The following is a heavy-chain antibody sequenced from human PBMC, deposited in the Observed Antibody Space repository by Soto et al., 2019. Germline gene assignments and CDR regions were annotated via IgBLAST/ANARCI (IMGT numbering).Heavy chain of an antibody. Sequence: GGSLRLSCAASGFTFSSYGMHWVRQAPGKGLEWVAVIWYDGSNKYYADSVKGRFTISRDNSKNTLYLQMNSLRAEDTAGYYCARDPFPSTYYDILTGYYSRSGMDVWGQGTTVTVSS. CDR1: GFTFSSYG. D-gene: IGHD3-9*01. J-gene: IGHJ6*02. V-gene: IGHV3-33*01. CDR2: IWYDGSNK. CDR3: ARDPFPSTYYDILTGYYSRSGMDV.